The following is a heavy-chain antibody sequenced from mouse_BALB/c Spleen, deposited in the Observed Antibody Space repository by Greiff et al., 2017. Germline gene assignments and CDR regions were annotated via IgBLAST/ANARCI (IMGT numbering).Heavy chain of an antibody. CDR2: ISSGSSTI. CDR1: GFTFSSFG. D-gene: IGHD4-1*02. Sequence: EVQGVESGGGLVQPGGSRKLSCAASGFTFSSFGMHWVRQAPEQGLEWVAYISSGSSTIDYADKVKGRFTISRDKPKSTLYLQMTSLRSEDTAVYYCAINWDYDYWGQGTTLTVSS. CDR3: AINWDYDY. V-gene: IGHV5-17*02. J-gene: IGHJ2*01.